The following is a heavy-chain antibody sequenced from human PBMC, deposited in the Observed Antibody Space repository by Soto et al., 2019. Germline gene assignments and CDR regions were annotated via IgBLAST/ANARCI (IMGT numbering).Heavy chain of an antibody. CDR2: IYYSGST. CDR1: GGSISSYY. Sequence: PSETLSLTCTVSGGSISSYYWSWIRQPPGKGLEWIGYIYYSGSTNYNPSLKSRVTISVDTSKNQFSLKLSSVTAADTAVYYCARPDVTDAFDIWGQGTMVTVSS. J-gene: IGHJ3*02. CDR3: ARPDVTDAFDI. V-gene: IGHV4-59*01.